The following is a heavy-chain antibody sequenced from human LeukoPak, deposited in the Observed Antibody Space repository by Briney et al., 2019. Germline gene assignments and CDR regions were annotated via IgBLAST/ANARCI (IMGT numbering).Heavy chain of an antibody. CDR2: ISAYNGNT. CDR1: GYTFTSYG. D-gene: IGHD3-10*01. Sequence: ASVKVSCKASGYTFTSYGISWVRQAPGQGLEWMGWISAYNGNTNYAQKLQGRVTMTTDTSTSTVYMELSSLRSEDTAVYYCARDTYYYGSGSYGYWGQGTLVTVSS. V-gene: IGHV1-18*01. J-gene: IGHJ4*02. CDR3: ARDTYYYGSGSYGY.